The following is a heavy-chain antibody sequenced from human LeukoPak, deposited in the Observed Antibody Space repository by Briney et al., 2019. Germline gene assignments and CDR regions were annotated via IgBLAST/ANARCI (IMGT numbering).Heavy chain of an antibody. V-gene: IGHV3-7*01. J-gene: IGHJ4*02. Sequence: SGGSLRLSCAASGFTFTSYWMSWVRQAPGKGLGWVASIKQDGSEKYYVDSVKGRFTISRDNAKNPVYLQMNSLRAEDTAVYYCARRSYGSWGYWGQGTLVTVSS. CDR1: GFTFTSYW. CDR2: IKQDGSEK. D-gene: IGHD3-16*02. CDR3: ARRSYGSWGY.